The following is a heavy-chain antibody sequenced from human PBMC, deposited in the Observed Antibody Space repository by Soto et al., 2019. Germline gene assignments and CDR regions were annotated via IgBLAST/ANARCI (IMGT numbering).Heavy chain of an antibody. CDR1: GGTFSSYA. Sequence: SVKVSCEASGGTFSSYAIRWVRQAPGQGLECMGGIIPIFGTANYAQKFQGRVTITADKSTSTAYMELSSLRSEDTAVYYCAKAQVVPAAIYWAAGAFDIWGQGTMVTV. V-gene: IGHV1-69*06. CDR3: AKAQVVPAAIYWAAGAFDI. D-gene: IGHD2-2*01. J-gene: IGHJ3*02. CDR2: IIPIFGTA.